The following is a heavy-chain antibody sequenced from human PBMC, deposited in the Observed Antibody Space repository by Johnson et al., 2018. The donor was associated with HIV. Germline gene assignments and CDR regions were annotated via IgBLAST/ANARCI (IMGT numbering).Heavy chain of an antibody. V-gene: IGHV3-33*01. Sequence: QVQLVESGGGLVQPGRSLRLSCAESGFTFSSYGMHWVRQAPGKGLEWVAVIWYDGRNKSYADAVKGRFTISRDNSKNTLYLQMNSLRAEDTALYYCAGATSAFDIWGQGTMVTVSS. CDR2: IWYDGRNK. CDR1: GFTFSSYG. CDR3: AGATSAFDI. J-gene: IGHJ3*02. D-gene: IGHD1-26*01.